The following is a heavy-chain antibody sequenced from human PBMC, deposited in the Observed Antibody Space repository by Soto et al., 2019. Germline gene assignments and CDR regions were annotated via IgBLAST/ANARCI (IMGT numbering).Heavy chain of an antibody. Sequence: KTSETLSLTCAVYGGSFSGYYWSWIRQPPGKGLEWIGEINHSGSTNYNPSLKSRVTISVDTSKNQFSLKLSSVTAADTAVYYCARVRFGELLYYFDYWGQGTLVTVSS. CDR3: ARVRFGELLYYFDY. J-gene: IGHJ4*02. CDR1: GGSFSGYY. D-gene: IGHD3-10*01. V-gene: IGHV4-34*01. CDR2: INHSGST.